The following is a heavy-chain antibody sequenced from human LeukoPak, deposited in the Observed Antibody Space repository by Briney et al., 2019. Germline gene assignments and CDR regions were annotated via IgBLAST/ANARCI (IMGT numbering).Heavy chain of an antibody. V-gene: IGHV1-69*06. D-gene: IGHD4-17*01. J-gene: IGHJ4*02. CDR3: ARDLDYGDDNHFDY. CDR2: IIPIFGTA. Sequence: GASVKVSCKASGGTFSSYAISWVRQAPGQGLEWMGGIIPIFGTANYAQKFQGRVTITADKSTCTAYMELSSLRSEDTAVYYCARDLDYGDDNHFDYGGQGTLVTVSS. CDR1: GGTFSSYA.